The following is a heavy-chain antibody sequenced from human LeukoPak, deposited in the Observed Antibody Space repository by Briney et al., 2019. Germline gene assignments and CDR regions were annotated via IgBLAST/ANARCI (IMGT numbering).Heavy chain of an antibody. D-gene: IGHD2-2*01. CDR2: INPHSGGT. V-gene: IGHV1-2*02. J-gene: IGHJ4*02. CDR3: ARDGVCSSTSCQSFDY. Sequence: ASLKVSCKASGYTFTGYYLHWVRQAPGQGLECMGWINPHSGGTHYTQQFQGSVTMARDTSISTAYMELSGLRYDDTAVYCCARDGVCSSTSCQSFDYWGQGTLVTVSS. CDR1: GYTFTGYY.